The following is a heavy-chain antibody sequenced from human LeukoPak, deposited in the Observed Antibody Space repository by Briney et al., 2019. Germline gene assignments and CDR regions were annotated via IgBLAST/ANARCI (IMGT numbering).Heavy chain of an antibody. Sequence: ASVKVSCKASGYTFTSYGISWVRQAPGQGLEWMGWISAYDGNTNYAQKLQGRVTMTTDTSTSTAYMELRSLRSDDTAVYYCARGETRGVIKYYYYYMDVWGKGTTVTVSS. J-gene: IGHJ6*03. CDR1: GYTFTSYG. D-gene: IGHD3-10*01. CDR3: ARGETRGVIKYYYYYMDV. CDR2: ISAYDGNT. V-gene: IGHV1-18*01.